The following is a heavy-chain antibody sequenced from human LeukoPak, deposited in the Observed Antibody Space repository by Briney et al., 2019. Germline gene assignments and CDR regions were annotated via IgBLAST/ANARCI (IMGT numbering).Heavy chain of an antibody. D-gene: IGHD5-18*01. CDR2: IYYSGST. CDR3: ARGGYSYGFVLDY. CDR1: GGSISSYY. J-gene: IGHJ4*02. V-gene: IGHV4-59*06. Sequence: SETLSLTCTVSGGSISSYYWSWIRQPPGKGLEWIGYIYYSGSTYYNPSLKSRVTISVDTSKNQFSLKLSSVTAADTAVYYCARGGYSYGFVLDYWGREPWSPSPQ.